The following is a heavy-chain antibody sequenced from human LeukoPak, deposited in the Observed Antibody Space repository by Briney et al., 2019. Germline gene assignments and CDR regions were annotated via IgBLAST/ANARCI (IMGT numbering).Heavy chain of an antibody. CDR2: VYHTGST. Sequence: PSETLSLTCAVSGGSISSSNWWSWVRQSPVKGLEWIGEVYHTGSTNYNPSLKSRVTISVDTSKNQFSLKLSSVTAADTAVYYCARVVYFDWLSSSYYFDYWGQGTLATVSS. CDR1: GGSISSSNW. CDR3: ARVVYFDWLSSSYYFDY. J-gene: IGHJ4*02. D-gene: IGHD3-9*01. V-gene: IGHV4-4*02.